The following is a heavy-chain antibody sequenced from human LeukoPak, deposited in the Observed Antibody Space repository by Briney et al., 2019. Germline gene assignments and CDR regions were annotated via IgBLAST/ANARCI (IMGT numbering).Heavy chain of an antibody. CDR3: ASGRGAYYFYMDV. CDR2: IYSGGST. V-gene: IGHV3-53*01. J-gene: IGHJ6*03. D-gene: IGHD1-1*01. CDR1: GFTVSSTY. Sequence: QSGGSLRLSCAASGFTVSSTYMSWVSQAPGKGLEWVSLIYSGGSTYYSDSVKGRFTISRDNSKNTLFLQMNRLRAEDTAVYYCASGRGAYYFYMDVWGKGTTVTVSS.